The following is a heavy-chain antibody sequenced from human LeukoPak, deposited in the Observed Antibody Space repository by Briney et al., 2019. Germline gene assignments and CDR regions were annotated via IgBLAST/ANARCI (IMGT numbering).Heavy chain of an antibody. V-gene: IGHV1-18*01. CDR2: ISAYNGNT. CDR3: ARDNPYYDILTGFAQELDY. CDR1: GYTFTSYG. D-gene: IGHD3-9*01. J-gene: IGHJ4*02. Sequence: ASVKVSCKASGYTFTSYGISWVRQAPGQGLEWMGWISAYNGNTNYAQKLQGRVTMTTDTSTSTAYVELRSLRSDDTAVYYCARDNPYYDILTGFAQELDYWGQGTLVTVSS.